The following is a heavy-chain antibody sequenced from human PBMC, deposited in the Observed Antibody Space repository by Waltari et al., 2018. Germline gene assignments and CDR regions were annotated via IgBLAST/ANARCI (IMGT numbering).Heavy chain of an antibody. CDR3: ARLPTIYSSSSGIDY. CDR1: GYSFTSYW. D-gene: IGHD6-6*01. J-gene: IGHJ4*02. V-gene: IGHV5-51*03. CDR2: IYPGDSDT. Sequence: EVQLVQSGAEVKKPGESLKSSCKGSGYSFTSYWIGWVRPMPGKGLEWMGIIYPGDSDTRYSPSFQGQVTISADKSISTAYLQWSSLKASDTAMYYCARLPTIYSSSSGIDYWGQGTLVTVSS.